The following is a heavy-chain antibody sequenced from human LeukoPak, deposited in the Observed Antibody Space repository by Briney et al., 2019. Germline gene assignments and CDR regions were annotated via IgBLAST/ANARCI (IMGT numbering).Heavy chain of an antibody. CDR1: GFTFSAYA. Sequence: GGSLRLSCAASGFTFSAYAMIWVRQAPGKGLEWVSGISGNGVSTYYADSVKGRFTISRDNSKNTLYLQMNSLRAEDTAVYYCAKSGSHRLLDYWGQGTLVTVSS. J-gene: IGHJ4*02. CDR3: AKSGSHRLLDY. CDR2: ISGNGVST. V-gene: IGHV3-23*01. D-gene: IGHD1-26*01.